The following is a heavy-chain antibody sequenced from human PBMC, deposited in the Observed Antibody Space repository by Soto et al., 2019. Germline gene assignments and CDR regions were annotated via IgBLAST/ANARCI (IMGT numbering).Heavy chain of an antibody. Sequence: EVQLVESGGGLVKPGGSLRLSCAASGFTFSSYSMNWVRQAPGKGLEWVSSISSSSSYIYYADSVKGRFTISRDNAKNSLYLQMNSLRAEDTAVYYCARGSGSGTDFDYWGQGTLVTVSS. D-gene: IGHD3-10*01. CDR2: ISSSSSYI. J-gene: IGHJ4*02. CDR1: GFTFSSYS. V-gene: IGHV3-21*01. CDR3: ARGSGSGTDFDY.